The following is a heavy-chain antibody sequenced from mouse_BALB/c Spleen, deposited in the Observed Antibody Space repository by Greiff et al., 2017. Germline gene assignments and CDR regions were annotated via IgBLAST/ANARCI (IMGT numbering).Heavy chain of an antibody. CDR3: ARLYYDYYYAMDY. CDR2: IWAGGST. D-gene: IGHD2-4*01. CDR1: GFSLTSYG. V-gene: IGHV2-9*02. Sequence: VQLVESGPGLVAPSQSLSITCTVSGFSLTSYGVHWVRQPPGKGLEWLGVIWAGGSTNYNSALMSRLSISKDNSKSQVFLKMNSLQTDDTAMYYCARLYYDYYYAMDYWGQGTSVTVSS. J-gene: IGHJ4*01.